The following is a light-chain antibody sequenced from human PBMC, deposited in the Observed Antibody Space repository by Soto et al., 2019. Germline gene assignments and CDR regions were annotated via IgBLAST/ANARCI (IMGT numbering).Light chain of an antibody. CDR3: SSYAGSDTHVV. CDR1: STDVGTYDY. Sequence: QSALTQPPSASGSPGQSVAISCTGTSTDVGTYDYVSWYQQHPGKAPKLMIYEVSKRPSGVPDRFSGSKSGNTASLTVSGLQADEEADYYCSSYAGSDTHVVFGGGTKLTVL. V-gene: IGLV2-8*01. J-gene: IGLJ2*01. CDR2: EVS.